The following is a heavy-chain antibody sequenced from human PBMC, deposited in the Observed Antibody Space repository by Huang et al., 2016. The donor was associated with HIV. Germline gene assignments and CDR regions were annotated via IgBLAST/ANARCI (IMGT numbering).Heavy chain of an antibody. D-gene: IGHD3-3*01. CDR3: ARQWTILEWLLGLDV. J-gene: IGHJ6*02. Sequence: QMQLQQRGAGLLKPSETLSLTCGVSGGSFTGNYWTWIRQAPGQGLEWIGEVNDSGATTYTRALSGRVPISRDKSNGELSLNLRTVTGADTAVYYCARQWTILEWLLGLDVWGQGTTVIVSS. CDR2: VNDSGAT. V-gene: IGHV4-34*02. CDR1: GGSFTGNY.